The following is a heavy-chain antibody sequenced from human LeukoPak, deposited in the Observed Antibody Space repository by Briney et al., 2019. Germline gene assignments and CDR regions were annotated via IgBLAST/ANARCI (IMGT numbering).Heavy chain of an antibody. CDR3: ASGIFGRPY. J-gene: IGHJ4*02. CDR2: ISSSSSYI. Sequence: GGSLRLSCAASRFTFSSYSMNWVRQAPGKGLEWVSSISSSSSYIYYADSVKGRFTISRDNAKNSLYLQMNSLRAEDTAVYYCASGIFGRPYWGQGTLVTVSS. V-gene: IGHV3-21*01. D-gene: IGHD3-3*01. CDR1: RFTFSSYS.